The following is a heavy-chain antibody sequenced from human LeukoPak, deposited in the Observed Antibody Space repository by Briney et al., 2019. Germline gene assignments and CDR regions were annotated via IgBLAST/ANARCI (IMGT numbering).Heavy chain of an antibody. CDR3: ARDRVGTASKDAFDI. V-gene: IGHV1-46*01. J-gene: IGHJ3*02. CDR1: GYTFTSYY. D-gene: IGHD5-18*01. CDR2: INPSGGST. Sequence: GASVKVSCKASGYTFTSYYMHWVRQAPGQGLEWMGIINPSGGSTSYAQKFQGRVTMTRDTSTSTVHMELSSLRSEDTAVYYCARDRVGTASKDAFDIWGQGTMVTVSS.